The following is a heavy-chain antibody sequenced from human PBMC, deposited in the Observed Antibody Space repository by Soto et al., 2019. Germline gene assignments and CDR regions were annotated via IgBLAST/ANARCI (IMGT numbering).Heavy chain of an antibody. Sequence: GSLRLSCAASGFTFSNAWMSWVRQAPGKGLEWVGRIKSKTDGGTTDYAAPVKGRFTISRDDSKNTLYLQMNSLKTEDTAVYYCTTSKYVDPANFDYWGQGTLVTVSS. D-gene: IGHD5-18*01. CDR2: IKSKTDGGTT. J-gene: IGHJ4*02. V-gene: IGHV3-15*01. CDR1: GFTFSNAW. CDR3: TTSKYVDPANFDY.